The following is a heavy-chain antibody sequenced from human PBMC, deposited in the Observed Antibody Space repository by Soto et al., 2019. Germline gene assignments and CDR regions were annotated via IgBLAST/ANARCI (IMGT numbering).Heavy chain of an antibody. V-gene: IGHV3-23*01. CDR1: GFTFSNYA. D-gene: IGHD3-3*01. J-gene: IGHJ4*02. CDR3: ARFANSDFWSGYYDY. Sequence: GGSLRLSCAASGFTFSNYAMSWVRQAPGKGLEWVSAITGSGDGTYYANSVKGRFTISRDNSKNTLYLQMGSLRAEDMAVYYCARFANSDFWSGYYDYWGQGTLVTVSS. CDR2: ITGSGDGT.